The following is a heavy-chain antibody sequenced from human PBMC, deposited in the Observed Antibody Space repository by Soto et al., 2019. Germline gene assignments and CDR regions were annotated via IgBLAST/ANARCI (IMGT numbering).Heavy chain of an antibody. CDR2: MYNTGST. V-gene: IGHV4-59*01. J-gene: IGHJ6*02. Sequence: SETLSLTCTVSGGSISGYYWSWIRQPSGKGLEWIGYMYNTGSTVYNPSFKSRVTISVDTSKNQFSLKLNSVTAADTAVYYCARDLWGYCGTDCYPLDVWGQGTTVTVSS. D-gene: IGHD2-21*02. CDR3: ARDLWGYCGTDCYPLDV. CDR1: GGSISGYY.